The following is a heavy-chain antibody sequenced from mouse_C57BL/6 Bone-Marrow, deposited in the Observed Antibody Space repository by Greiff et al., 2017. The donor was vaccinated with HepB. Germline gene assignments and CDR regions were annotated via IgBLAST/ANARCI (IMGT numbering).Heavy chain of an antibody. Sequence: EVKLMESGPGMVKPSQSLSLTCTVTGYSITSGYDWHWIRHFPGNKLEWMGYISYSGSTNYNPSLKSRISITHDTSKNHFFLKLNSVTTEDTATYYCARDSLNYYGSSYWYFDVWGTGTTVTVSS. CDR3: ARDSLNYYGSSYWYFDV. D-gene: IGHD1-1*01. V-gene: IGHV3-1*01. CDR2: ISYSGST. CDR1: GYSITSGYD. J-gene: IGHJ1*03.